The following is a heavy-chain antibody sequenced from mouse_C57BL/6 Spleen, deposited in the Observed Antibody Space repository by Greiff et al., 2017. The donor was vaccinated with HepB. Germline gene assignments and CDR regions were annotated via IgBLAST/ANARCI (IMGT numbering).Heavy chain of an antibody. J-gene: IGHJ3*01. Sequence: VMLVESGAELVKPGASVKISCKASGYAFSSYWMNWVKQRPGKGLEWIGQIYPGDGDTNYNGKFKGKATLTAVKSSSTSYMQISSLTSEDSAVYFCAATLRRGGWFAYWGQGTLVTVSA. CDR2: IYPGDGDT. CDR3: AATLRRGGWFAY. V-gene: IGHV1-80*01. CDR1: GYAFSSYW.